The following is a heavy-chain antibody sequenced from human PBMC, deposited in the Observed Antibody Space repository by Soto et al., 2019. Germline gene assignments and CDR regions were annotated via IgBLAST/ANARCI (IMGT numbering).Heavy chain of an antibody. D-gene: IGHD1-1*01. CDR3: ARGVERITNPSLLSSLNKFDH. J-gene: IGHJ4*02. CDR1: CFIFSGYC. Sequence: RALILFSCASCFIFSGYCINWVRQPPGKRLVWVSRINSDGSSTSYADPVKGRFTITRDNANDTLYLQMKSLRGEDTAVYYCARGVERITNPSLLSSLNKFDHWGQGSLVTVSS. V-gene: IGHV3-74*01. CDR2: INSDGSST.